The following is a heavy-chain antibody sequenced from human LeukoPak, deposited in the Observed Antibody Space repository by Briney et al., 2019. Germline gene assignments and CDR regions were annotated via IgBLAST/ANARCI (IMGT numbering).Heavy chain of an antibody. CDR2: IYYSGST. V-gene: IGHV4-39*01. D-gene: IGHD3-10*01. CDR3: ARRVDGSGPHDH. J-gene: IGHJ4*02. Sequence: SETLSLTCTVSGGSISSSSYYWGWIRQPPGKGLEWIGSIYYSGSTYYNPSLKSRVTISVDTSKDQFSLKLRSVTAADTAVYYCARRVDGSGPHDHWGQGTLVTVSS. CDR1: GGSISSSSYY.